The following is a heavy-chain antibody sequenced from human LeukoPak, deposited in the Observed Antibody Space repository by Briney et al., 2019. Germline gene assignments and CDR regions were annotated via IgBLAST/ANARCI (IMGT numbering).Heavy chain of an antibody. V-gene: IGHV4-28*01. Sequence: KTSDTLSLTCAVSGYSISSSNWWGWIRQPPGKGLEWIGYIYYSGSTYYNPSLKSRVTMSLDTSKNQFSLKLSSVTAADTAVYYCARTVATPRFFDYWGQGTLVTVSS. CDR1: GYSISSSNW. D-gene: IGHD5-12*01. J-gene: IGHJ4*02. CDR3: ARTVATPRFFDY. CDR2: IYYSGST.